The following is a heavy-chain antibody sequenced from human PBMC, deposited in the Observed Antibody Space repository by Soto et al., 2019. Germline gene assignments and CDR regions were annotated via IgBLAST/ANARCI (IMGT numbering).Heavy chain of an antibody. V-gene: IGHV1-18*01. CDR1: GYTFTSYG. Sequence: QVPLVQSGAEVKKPGASVKVSCKASGYTFTSYGISWVRQAPGQGLEWMGWISAYNGNTNYAQKLQGRVTMTTDTSTRTAHMELRSLRSDDTAVYYCARSSRLPTFDIWGQGTMVTVSS. CDR3: ARSSRLPTFDI. CDR2: ISAYNGNT. J-gene: IGHJ3*02.